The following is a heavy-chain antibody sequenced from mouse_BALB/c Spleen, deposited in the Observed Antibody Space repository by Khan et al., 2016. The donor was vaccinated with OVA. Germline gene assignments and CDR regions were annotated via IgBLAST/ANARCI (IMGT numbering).Heavy chain of an antibody. Sequence: EVQLVESGGGLVQPGGSRKLSCAASGFTFSSYGMHWVRQAPEKGLEWVAYISGDSSTIYYADTVKGRFTISRDHPKNTLFLQMTSLRSEDTAMYYCATSYYYGYYFDYWGQGTTLTVSS. D-gene: IGHD1-1*01. J-gene: IGHJ2*01. V-gene: IGHV5-17*02. CDR3: ATSYYYGYYFDY. CDR1: GFTFSSYG. CDR2: ISGDSSTI.